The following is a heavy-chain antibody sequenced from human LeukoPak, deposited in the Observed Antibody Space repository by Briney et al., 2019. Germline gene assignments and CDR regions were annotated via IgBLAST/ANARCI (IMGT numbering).Heavy chain of an antibody. CDR3: ARTPTVAVMYAGHVDY. J-gene: IGHJ4*02. CDR1: GCTFITYW. Sequence: GEALQISFQGSGCTFITYWIACVRPLPGKDREWMGTIYPGDSDTRYGPSFQGQVTISADKYINTSHLQWMSLQAAHTARYYFARTPTVAVMYAGHVDYWGQGTLVSVSS. CDR2: IYPGDSDT. D-gene: IGHD3-22*01. V-gene: IGHV5-51*01.